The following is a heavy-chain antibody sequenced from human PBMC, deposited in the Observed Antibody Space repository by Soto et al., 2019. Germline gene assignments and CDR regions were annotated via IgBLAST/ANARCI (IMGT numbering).Heavy chain of an antibody. V-gene: IGHV4-59*01. CDR2: MYNTGST. CDR3: ARDLWGYCGTDCYPLDV. CDR1: NGSISPNY. D-gene: IGHD2-21*02. J-gene: IGHJ6*02. Sequence: PSETLSLTCTVSNGSISPNYWSWIRQPPGKGLEWIGYMYNTGSTIYNPPFKSRVTISVDTSKNQFSLKLNSVTAADTAVYYCARDLWGYCGTDCYPLDVWGQGTTVTVSS.